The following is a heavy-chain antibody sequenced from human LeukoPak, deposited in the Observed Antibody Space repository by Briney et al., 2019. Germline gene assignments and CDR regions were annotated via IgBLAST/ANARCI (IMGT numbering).Heavy chain of an antibody. J-gene: IGHJ1*01. V-gene: IGHV4-31*03. CDR3: ASTYCSSTSCYMGRAEHSQH. CDR2: IYYSGST. CDR1: GGSISSGGYY. D-gene: IGHD2-2*02. Sequence: SQTLSLTCTVSGGSISSGGYYWSWIRPHLGKGLEWIGYIYYSGSTYYNPSLKSRVTISVDTSKNQFSLMLSSVTAAVTAVYNPASTYCSSTSCYMGRAEHSQHWGQGTLVTVSS.